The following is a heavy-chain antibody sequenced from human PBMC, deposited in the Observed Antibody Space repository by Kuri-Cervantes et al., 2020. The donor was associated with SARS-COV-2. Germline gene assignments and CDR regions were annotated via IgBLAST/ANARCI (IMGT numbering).Heavy chain of an antibody. Sequence: GGSLRLSCAASGFTFSSYAMSWVRQAPGKGLEWVPAISGSGGSTYYADSVKGRFTISRDNSKNTLYLQMNSLRAEDTAAYYCAKEIRATTRFDAFDIWGQGTMVTVSS. V-gene: IGHV3-23*01. D-gene: IGHD1-26*01. CDR1: GFTFSSYA. CDR2: ISGSGGST. CDR3: AKEIRATTRFDAFDI. J-gene: IGHJ3*02.